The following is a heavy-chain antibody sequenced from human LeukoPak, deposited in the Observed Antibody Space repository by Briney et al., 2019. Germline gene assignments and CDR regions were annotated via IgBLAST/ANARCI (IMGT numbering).Heavy chain of an antibody. J-gene: IGHJ4*02. D-gene: IGHD3-10*01. Sequence: GASVKVSCKASGYTFTKSGISWVRQAPGQGLEWMGWIRAYNGNTNYAQKLQGRVTMTTDTSTSTAYMELRSLRSDDTAVYYCARDNGYGSGSRKIDYWGQGTLVTVSS. CDR2: IRAYNGNT. CDR1: GYTFTKSG. CDR3: ARDNGYGSGSRKIDY. V-gene: IGHV1-18*01.